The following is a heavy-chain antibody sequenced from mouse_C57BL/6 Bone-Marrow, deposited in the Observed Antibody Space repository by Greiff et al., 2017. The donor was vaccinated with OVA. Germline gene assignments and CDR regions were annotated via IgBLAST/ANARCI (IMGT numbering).Heavy chain of an antibody. D-gene: IGHD2-10*01. CDR3: ARRSLLWYPFAY. V-gene: IGHV1-26*01. CDR2: INPNNGGT. CDR1: GYTFTDYY. J-gene: IGHJ3*01. Sequence: EVQLQQSGPELVKPGASVKISCKASGYTFTDYYMNWVKQSHGKSLEWIGDINPNNGGTSYNQKFKGKATLTVDKSSSTAYMELRSLTSEDSAVYYCARRSLLWYPFAYWGQGTLVTVSA.